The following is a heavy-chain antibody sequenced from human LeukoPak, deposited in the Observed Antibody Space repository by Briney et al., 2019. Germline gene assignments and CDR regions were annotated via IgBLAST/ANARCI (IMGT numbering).Heavy chain of an antibody. CDR3: AAGSQSTALIK. CDR2: MYTSGET. J-gene: IGHJ4*02. V-gene: IGHV4-4*07. CDR1: GGSISSYH. D-gene: IGHD5-18*01. Sequence: SETLSLTCTVSGGSISSYHWTWIRQPAGKGLEWIGRMYTSGETNYNSTLKSRVTISLDTSKNQFSLRLSSVTAADTAVYYCAAGSQSTALIKWGQGTLVTVSS.